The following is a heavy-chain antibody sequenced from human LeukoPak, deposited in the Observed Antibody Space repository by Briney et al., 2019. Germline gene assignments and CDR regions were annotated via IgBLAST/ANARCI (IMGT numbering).Heavy chain of an antibody. J-gene: IGHJ4*02. D-gene: IGHD3-10*01. CDR1: GFNFNINW. Sequence: GGSLRLSCAASGFNFNINWMSWVRQAPGKGLEWVANIKEDGSQQNYVDSVKGRFTISRDNAKNSVYLQMNNLRADDTAVYYCAKDRVGGSYNYWGRGTLVTVSS. CDR3: AKDRVGGSYNY. CDR2: IKEDGSQQ. V-gene: IGHV3-7*01.